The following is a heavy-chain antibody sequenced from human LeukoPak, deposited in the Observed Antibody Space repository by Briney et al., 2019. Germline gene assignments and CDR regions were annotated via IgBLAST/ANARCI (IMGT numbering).Heavy chain of an antibody. D-gene: IGHD2-15*01. J-gene: IGHJ6*03. Sequence: SETLSLTCTVSGGSISSYYWSWIRQPPGKGLEWIGYIYYSGSTNYNPSLKSRVTISVDTSKNQFPLKLSSVTAADTAVYYCARDTYCSGGSCYPYYYYMDVWGKGTTVTVSS. V-gene: IGHV4-59*01. CDR2: IYYSGST. CDR3: ARDTYCSGGSCYPYYYYMDV. CDR1: GGSISSYY.